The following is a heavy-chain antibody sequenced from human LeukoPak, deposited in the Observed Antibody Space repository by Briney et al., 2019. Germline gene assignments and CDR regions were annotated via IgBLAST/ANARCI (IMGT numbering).Heavy chain of an antibody. CDR3: ARGFDSIWGSSVNWFDP. V-gene: IGHV4-4*07. CDR1: GGSISSYY. Sequence: SETLSLTCTVSGGSISSYYWSWIRQPAGKGLEWIGRIYYSGSTNCSPSLKSRVTISLDTSKNQFSLKLSSVTAADTAVYYCARGFDSIWGSSVNWFDPWGQGILVTVSS. J-gene: IGHJ5*02. CDR2: IYYSGST. D-gene: IGHD3-16*01.